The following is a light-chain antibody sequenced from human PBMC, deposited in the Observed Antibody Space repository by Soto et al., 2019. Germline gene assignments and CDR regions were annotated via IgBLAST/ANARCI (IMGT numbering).Light chain of an antibody. CDR2: AAS. V-gene: IGKV1-27*01. Sequence: DIQMTQSPSSLSASVGDRLTITCRASQDISNFLAWYQQKPGKVPKVLIYAASTLQSGVPSRFSGSGSGTHFTLTISSLQPEDVATYYCQKYNSAPWTFGQGTKVEIK. CDR1: QDISNF. CDR3: QKYNSAPWT. J-gene: IGKJ1*01.